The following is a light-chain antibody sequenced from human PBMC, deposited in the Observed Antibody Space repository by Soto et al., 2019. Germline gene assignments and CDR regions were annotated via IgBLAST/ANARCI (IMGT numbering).Light chain of an antibody. CDR2: GAS. CDR3: QHHNSYSQT. Sequence: DIQMTQSPPTLSASVGDRVTITCRASQSIRHHLAWYQQMPGKAPKLLIYGASTLQSGVPSRFSGSGSGTEFTLTISSLQPDDFGTYFCQHHNSYSQTFGQGTKVEIK. CDR1: QSIRHH. J-gene: IGKJ1*01. V-gene: IGKV1-5*01.